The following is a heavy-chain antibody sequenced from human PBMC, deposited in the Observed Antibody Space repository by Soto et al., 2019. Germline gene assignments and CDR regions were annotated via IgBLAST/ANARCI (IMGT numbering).Heavy chain of an antibody. J-gene: IGHJ4*02. CDR3: AADLTSSSTSCLSY. D-gene: IGHD2-2*01. CDR2: IYYSGST. V-gene: IGHV4-61*01. CDR1: GGSVSSGSYY. Sequence: PSETLSLTCTVSGGSVSSGSYYWSWIRQPPGKGLEWIGYIYYSGSTNYNPSLKSRVTISVDTSKNQFSLKLSSVTAADTAVYYCAADLTSSSTSCLSYWGQGTLVTVSS.